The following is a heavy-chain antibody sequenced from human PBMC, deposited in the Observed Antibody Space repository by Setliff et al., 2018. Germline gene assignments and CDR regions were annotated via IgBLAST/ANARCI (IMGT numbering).Heavy chain of an antibody. CDR3: ARRGVGMGMDV. J-gene: IGHJ6*03. CDR2: VRRKTNSYAT. V-gene: IGHV3-73*01. D-gene: IGHD2-2*01. CDR1: GFTFSSYA. Sequence: GGSLRLSCAASGFTFSSYAMSWVRQAPGKGLEWVGRVRRKTNSYATAYSASLKGSFTISRDDSKNTAYLQMSSLQSEDTAVYYCARRGVGMGMDVWGKGTTVTVSS.